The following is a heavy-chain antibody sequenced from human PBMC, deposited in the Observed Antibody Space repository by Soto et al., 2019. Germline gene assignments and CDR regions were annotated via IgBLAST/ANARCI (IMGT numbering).Heavy chain of an antibody. CDR3: AGGQLTIFGGVIEYNWFDP. J-gene: IGHJ5*02. CDR1: GYTFTSYD. D-gene: IGHD3-3*01. Sequence: ASVKVSCKASGYTFTSYDINWVRQATGQGLEWMGWMNPNSGNTGYAQKFQGRVTMTRNTSISTAYMELSSLRSEDTAVYYCAGGQLTIFGGVIEYNWFDPWGQGTLVTVSS. CDR2: MNPNSGNT. V-gene: IGHV1-8*01.